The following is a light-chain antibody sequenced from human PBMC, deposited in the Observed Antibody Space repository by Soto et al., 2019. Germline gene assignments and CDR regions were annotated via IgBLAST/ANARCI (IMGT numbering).Light chain of an antibody. Sequence: QSVLTQPASVSGSPGQSITISCTGTSSDIGAYKYVSWYQQHPGRAPKLMIYEVIHRPSGVSSRFSGSKSGKTASLSISGLQADDEADYYCSSYTSSRTLVFGGGTKLTV. CDR1: SSDIGAYKY. V-gene: IGLV2-14*01. J-gene: IGLJ2*01. CDR2: EVI. CDR3: SSYTSSRTLV.